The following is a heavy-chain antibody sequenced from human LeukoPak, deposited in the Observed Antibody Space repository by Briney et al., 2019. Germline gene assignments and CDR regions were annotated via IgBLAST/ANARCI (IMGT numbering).Heavy chain of an antibody. V-gene: IGHV1-18*01. CDR2: ISAYGGST. J-gene: IGHJ4*02. D-gene: IGHD3-3*01. CDR3: ARDSHRSTIFGVIIPLGFDY. CDR1: GYTFTTYG. Sequence: ASVKLSCKASGYTFTTYGISWVRQAPGQGLEWMGWISAYGGSTNYAQKFQGRVTMTTDTSTSTAYMELTSLRSDDTAVYYCARDSHRSTIFGVIIPLGFDYWGQGTLVTVSS.